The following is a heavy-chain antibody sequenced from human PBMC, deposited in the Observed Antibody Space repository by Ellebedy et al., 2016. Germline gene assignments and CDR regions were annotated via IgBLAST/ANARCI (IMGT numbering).Heavy chain of an antibody. CDR2: IYSSGTT. CDR1: GASISSGGYY. D-gene: IGHD4/OR15-4a*01. V-gene: IGHV4-31*03. J-gene: IGHJ4*02. Sequence: SETLSLTCTVSGASISSGGYYWSWIRQYPGKGLEWIGNIYSSGTTYYNPSLKSRVTISVDTSKNQFSLKLSSVTAADTAVFYCARGHVEPPMVPLGYWGQGTLVTVSA. CDR3: ARGHVEPPMVPLGY.